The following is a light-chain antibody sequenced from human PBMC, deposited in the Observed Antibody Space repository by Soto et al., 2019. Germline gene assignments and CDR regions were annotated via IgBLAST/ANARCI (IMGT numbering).Light chain of an antibody. J-gene: IGLJ1*01. CDR2: DDF. CDR1: DIGSKS. CDR3: QVWDSGSDHDV. Sequence: SYELAQPPSVSVAPGQTAKISCGGDDIGSKSVHWYRQRPGQAPVLVVFDDFDRPSAIPERFSGSNSGNTATLTISRVEAGDEADYYCQVWDSGSDHDVFGTGTKLTVL. V-gene: IGLV3-21*02.